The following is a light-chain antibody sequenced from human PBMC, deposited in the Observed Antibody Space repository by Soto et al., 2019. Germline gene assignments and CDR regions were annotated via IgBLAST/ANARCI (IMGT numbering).Light chain of an antibody. V-gene: IGKV3-15*01. CDR3: QQYNHWPPLT. Sequence: EIVMTQSPATLSVSPGERATLSCGASQSVGRNLAWYQQKPGQAPRLLIYGASTRATGIPARFSGSGSGTEFTLTISSLQSEDFAIYSCQQYNHWPPLTFGGGTKVEIK. CDR1: QSVGRN. CDR2: GAS. J-gene: IGKJ4*01.